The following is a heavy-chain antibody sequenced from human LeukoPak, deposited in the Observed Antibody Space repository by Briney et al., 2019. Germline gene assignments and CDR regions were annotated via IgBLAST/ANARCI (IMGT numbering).Heavy chain of an antibody. J-gene: IGHJ4*02. CDR3: ARDRSHRYYHSTGYAFDY. CDR2: INPSGGST. CDR1: GYTFTSYY. D-gene: IGHD3-22*01. V-gene: IGHV1-46*01. Sequence: ASVKVSCKASGYTFTSYYMHWVRQAPGQGLEWMGIINPSGGSTSYAQKFQGRVTMTRDTSTSTVYMDLSSLRSEDTAMYYCARDRSHRYYHSTGYAFDYWGQGTLVTVSS.